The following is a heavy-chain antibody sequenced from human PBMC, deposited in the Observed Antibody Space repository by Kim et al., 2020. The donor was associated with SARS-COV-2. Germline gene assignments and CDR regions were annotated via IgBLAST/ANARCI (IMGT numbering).Heavy chain of an antibody. V-gene: IGHV3-73*01. CDR2: IGPKTNNYPT. Sequence: GGSLRLSCAASGFTFTGFNVHWVRQASGKGLEWVGLIGPKTNNYPTAYAASVKGRFTISRDDSKNKAYLQMNSLKIEDTAVYYCGSRAGGNIVWGQGTLVTVSS. J-gene: IGHJ4*02. CDR1: GFTFTGFN. D-gene: IGHD2-15*01. CDR3: GSRAGGNIV.